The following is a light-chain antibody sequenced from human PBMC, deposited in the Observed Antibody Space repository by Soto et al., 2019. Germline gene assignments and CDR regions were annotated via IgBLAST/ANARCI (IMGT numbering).Light chain of an antibody. Sequence: QSVLTQPPSASGTPGQRVTISCSGRSSNIGTTYVYWYQQLPGTAPKLLIYRNNQRPPGVPDRFSGSKFGTSASLAISGLRSEDEADYYCAGWDDSLSGRVVFGGGTKVTVL. V-gene: IGLV1-47*01. J-gene: IGLJ2*01. CDR3: AGWDDSLSGRVV. CDR2: RNN. CDR1: SSNIGTTY.